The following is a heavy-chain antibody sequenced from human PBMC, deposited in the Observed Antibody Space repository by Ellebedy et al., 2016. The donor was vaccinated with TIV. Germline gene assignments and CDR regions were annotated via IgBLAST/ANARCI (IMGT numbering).Heavy chain of an antibody. J-gene: IGHJ5*02. Sequence: SETLSLTCTVSGGSISSSSYYWGWIRQSPGKGLEWIGSIYYSWSTYYNPSLKSRVTISVDTSKNQFSLKLSSVTAEDTAVYYCARMTYDSVWGSYRYDLWGQGTLVTVSS. D-gene: IGHD3-16*02. CDR1: GGSISSSSYY. CDR2: IYYSWST. V-gene: IGHV4-39*01. CDR3: ARMTYDSVWGSYRYDL.